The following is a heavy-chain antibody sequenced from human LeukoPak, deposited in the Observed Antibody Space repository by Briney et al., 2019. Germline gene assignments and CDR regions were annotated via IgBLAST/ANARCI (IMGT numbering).Heavy chain of an antibody. CDR3: ARPVPSRLGWFDP. CDR2: INHTGST. V-gene: IGHV4-34*01. Sequence: SETLSLTCAVYGGSFSSYYRSWIRQPPGKGLEWIGEINHTGSTNYNPSLKSRVTISVDTSKNQFSLKLSSVTAADTAVYYCARPVPSRLGWFDPWGQGTLVTVSS. J-gene: IGHJ5*02. CDR1: GGSFSSYY. D-gene: IGHD1-1*01.